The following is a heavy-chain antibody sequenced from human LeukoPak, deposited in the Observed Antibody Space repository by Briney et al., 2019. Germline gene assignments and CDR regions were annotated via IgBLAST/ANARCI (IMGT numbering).Heavy chain of an antibody. CDR3: ARWAVAPRDFDY. CDR2: MYYSGST. V-gene: IGHV4-39*01. Sequence: SETLSLTCIVSGGSISSGSYYWGWIRQSPGKGLEWIGSMYYSGSTYYNPSLKSRVTISVDTSKNQFSLKLSSVTAADTAVYYCARWAVAPRDFDYWGQGTLVTVPS. CDR1: GGSISSGSYY. J-gene: IGHJ4*02. D-gene: IGHD6-19*01.